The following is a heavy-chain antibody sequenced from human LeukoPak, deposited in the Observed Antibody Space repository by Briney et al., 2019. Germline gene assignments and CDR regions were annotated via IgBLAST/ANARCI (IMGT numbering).Heavy chain of an antibody. CDR3: ARARAAANTYADY. Sequence: PSETLSLTCAVYGGSFSGYYWSWIRQPPGKGLEWIGEINHSGSTNYNPSLKSRVTMSIDTSKNQFSLKLSSVTAADTAIYYCARARAAANTYADYWGQGTPVTVSS. V-gene: IGHV4-34*01. CDR2: INHSGST. D-gene: IGHD3-16*01. J-gene: IGHJ4*02. CDR1: GGSFSGYY.